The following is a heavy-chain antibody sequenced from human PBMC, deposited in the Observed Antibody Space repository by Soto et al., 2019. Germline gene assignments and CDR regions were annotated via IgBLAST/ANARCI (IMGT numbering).Heavy chain of an antibody. CDR3: TRDSTSTLYGMDV. CDR1: GYTFSSFG. V-gene: IGHV1-18*01. D-gene: IGHD6-6*01. CDR2: ISTYNGDT. J-gene: IGHJ6*02. Sequence: HVELVQSGAEVKKPGASVKVSCKASGYTFSSFGISWVRQAPGQGLEWMAWISTYNGDTNYAQKLQGRVTMTTDTSTTTAYMELRGLRSDDTAMYYCTRDSTSTLYGMDVGGQGTTVTVSS.